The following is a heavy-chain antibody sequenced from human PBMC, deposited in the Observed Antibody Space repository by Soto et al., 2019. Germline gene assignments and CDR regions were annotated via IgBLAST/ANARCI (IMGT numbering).Heavy chain of an antibody. CDR1: GGTFSSYA. D-gene: IGHD5-18*01. J-gene: IGHJ4*02. CDR2: IIPIFGTA. V-gene: IGHV1-69*13. CDR3: ARGYVDTAMVTFDY. Sequence: ASVKVSCKASGGTFSSYAISWVRQAPGQGLEWMGGIIPIFGTANYAQKFQGRVTITADESTSTAYMELSSLRSEDTAVYYCARGYVDTAMVTFDYWGQGTLVTVSS.